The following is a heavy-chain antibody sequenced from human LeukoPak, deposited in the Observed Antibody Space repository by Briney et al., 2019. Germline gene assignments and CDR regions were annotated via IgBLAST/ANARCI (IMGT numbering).Heavy chain of an antibody. CDR1: GGSISSSSYY. D-gene: IGHD6-25*01. Sequence: SETLSLTCTVSGGSISSSSYYWGWIRQPPGKGLEWIGSIYYSGSTYYNPSLKSRVTISVDTSKNQFSLKLSSVTAADTAVYYWSRRAAYYFGYLGQGTLVTVSS. CDR2: IYYSGST. J-gene: IGHJ4*02. CDR3: SRRAAYYFGY. V-gene: IGHV4-39*01.